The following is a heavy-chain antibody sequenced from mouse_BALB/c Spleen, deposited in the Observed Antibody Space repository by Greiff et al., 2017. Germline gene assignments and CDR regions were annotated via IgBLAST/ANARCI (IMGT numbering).Heavy chain of an antibody. CDR1: GFTFSSFG. J-gene: IGHJ3*01. CDR2: ISSGSSTI. CDR3: SSMAY. V-gene: IGHV5-17*02. Sequence: EVKLEESGGGLVQPGGSRKLSCAASGFTFSSFGMHWVRQAPEKGLEWVAYISSGSSTIYYADTVKGRFTISRDNPKNTLFLQMTSLRSEDTAMYYCSSMAYWGQGTLVTVSA.